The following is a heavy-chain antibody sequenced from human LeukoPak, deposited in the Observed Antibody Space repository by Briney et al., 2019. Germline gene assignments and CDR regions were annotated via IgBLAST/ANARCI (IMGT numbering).Heavy chain of an antibody. CDR2: ISSNGGST. J-gene: IGHJ4*02. Sequence: GGSLRLSCSASRFSFSASLMFWVCQAPGKGLEYVSAISSNGGSTYHADTVHGRFTISRDNSKNSLYLDMSSLRTEDTAVYYCVKDNGQGGFDYWGQGTLVTVSS. D-gene: IGHD3-16*01. V-gene: IGHV3-64D*09. CDR1: RFSFSASL. CDR3: VKDNGQGGFDY.